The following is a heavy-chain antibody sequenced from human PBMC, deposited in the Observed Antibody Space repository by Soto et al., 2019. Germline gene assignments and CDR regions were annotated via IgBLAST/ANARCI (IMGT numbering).Heavy chain of an antibody. CDR1: GFTFSRYS. V-gene: IGHV3-7*03. CDR3: ARDHLILPAYHFFYGSDV. J-gene: IGHJ6*02. Sequence: GGSLRLSCEVSGFTFSRYSMSWVRQSPGKGLEWVAKIPQDGVDGHYADSVKGRFTISRDNGKNSLYLQLNNLRAEDTAVYYCARDHLILPAYHFFYGSDVWGRGATVTVSS. CDR2: IPQDGVDG. D-gene: IGHD2-21*02.